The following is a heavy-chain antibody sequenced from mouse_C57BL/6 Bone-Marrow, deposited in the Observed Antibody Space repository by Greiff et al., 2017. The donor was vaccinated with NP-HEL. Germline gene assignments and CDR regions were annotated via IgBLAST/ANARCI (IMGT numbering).Heavy chain of an antibody. CDR2: SNPSSGYT. V-gene: IGHV1-7*01. D-gene: IGHD2-5*01. CDR1: GYTFTSYW. J-gene: IGHJ4*01. CDR3: APYSKDAIYY. Sequence: VQLQQSGAELAKPGASVKLSCKASGYTFTSYWMHWVKQRPGQGLEWIGYSNPSSGYTKYNQKFKDKATLTAEKSSSTSYMQLSSLTSEDSAVYYCAPYSKDAIYYWGQGTSVTVSS.